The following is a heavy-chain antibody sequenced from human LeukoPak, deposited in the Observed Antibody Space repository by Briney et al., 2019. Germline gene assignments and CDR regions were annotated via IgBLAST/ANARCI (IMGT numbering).Heavy chain of an antibody. V-gene: IGHV3-48*01. CDR2: ISSRSSTI. CDR3: ARDQKSTYYYDTSGDNWFDP. J-gene: IGHJ5*02. CDR1: GFTFSSYS. D-gene: IGHD3-22*01. Sequence: PGGSLRLSCAASGFTFSSYSMNWVRQAPGKGLEWVSYISSRSSTIYYADSVKGRFTISRDNAKNSLYLQMNSLRAEDTAVYYCARDQKSTYYYDTSGDNWFDPWGQGTLVTVSS.